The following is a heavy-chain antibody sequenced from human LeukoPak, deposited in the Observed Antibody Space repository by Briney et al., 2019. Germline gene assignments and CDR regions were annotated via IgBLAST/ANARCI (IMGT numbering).Heavy chain of an antibody. J-gene: IGHJ6*03. Sequence: GGSLRLSCAASGFTFSSYAMHWVRQAPGKGLVWVSRINTDGSSTSYADSVKGRFTISRDNAKNTLYLQMNSLRAEDTAVYYCARISSVGDERKVMQYYMDVWGKGTTVTVSS. CDR1: GFTFSSYA. CDR3: ARISSVGDERKVMQYYMDV. V-gene: IGHV3-74*01. D-gene: IGHD2-8*01. CDR2: INTDGSST.